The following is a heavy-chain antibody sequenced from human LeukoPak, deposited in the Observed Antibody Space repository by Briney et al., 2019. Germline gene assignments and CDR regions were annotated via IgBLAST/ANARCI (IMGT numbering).Heavy chain of an antibody. CDR2: IYSGGST. Sequence: PGGSLRLSCAASGFTVSSNYMSWVRQAPGKGLEWVSVIYSGGSTYYADSVKGRFTISRHNSKNTLYLQMNSLRDEDTAVYYCARAQKGDYYDSSGYNALDYWGQGTLVTVSS. V-gene: IGHV3-53*04. CDR3: ARAQKGDYYDSSGYNALDY. D-gene: IGHD3-22*01. J-gene: IGHJ4*02. CDR1: GFTVSSNY.